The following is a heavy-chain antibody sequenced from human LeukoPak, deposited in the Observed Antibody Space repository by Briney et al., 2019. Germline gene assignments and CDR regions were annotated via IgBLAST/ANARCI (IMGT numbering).Heavy chain of an antibody. CDR2: INPYSGGT. V-gene: IGHV1-2*02. Sequence: ASVKVSCKASGYTFTGYYMHWVRQAPGQGLEWMGWINPYSGGTNYAQKFQGRVTMTRDTSISTAYMELSRLRSDDTAVYYCARVEVVATIPFDYWGQGTLVTVSS. J-gene: IGHJ4*02. CDR1: GYTFTGYY. D-gene: IGHD5-12*01. CDR3: ARVEVVATIPFDY.